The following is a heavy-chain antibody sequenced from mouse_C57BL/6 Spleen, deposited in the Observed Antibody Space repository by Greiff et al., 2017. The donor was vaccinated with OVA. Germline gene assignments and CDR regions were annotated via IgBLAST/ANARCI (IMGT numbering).Heavy chain of an antibody. Sequence: QVQLQQSGAELVRPGTSVKVSCKASGYAFTNYLIEWVKQRPGQGLEWIGVINPGSGGTNYNEKFKGKATLTADKSSSTAYMQLSSLTSEDSAVYFCASNWDEVDYWGQGTPLTVSS. CDR1: GYAFTNYL. CDR2: INPGSGGT. D-gene: IGHD4-1*02. V-gene: IGHV1-54*01. J-gene: IGHJ2*01. CDR3: ASNWDEVDY.